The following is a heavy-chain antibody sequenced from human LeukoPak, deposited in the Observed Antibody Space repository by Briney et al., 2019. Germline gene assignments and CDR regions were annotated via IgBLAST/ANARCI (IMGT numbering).Heavy chain of an antibody. J-gene: IGHJ4*02. CDR2: ISYDGGNK. Sequence: GRSLILSCAAYGITFSRHGMHWVRQAPGKGPEWVALISYDGGNKDYADSVKGRFTISSDNSSNTLYLQMHSLRSEDTAIYYCETTSGYYESDATTDYWGQGTLVTVSS. CDR1: GITFSRHG. V-gene: IGHV3-30*03. D-gene: IGHD3-22*01. CDR3: ETTSGYYESDATTDY.